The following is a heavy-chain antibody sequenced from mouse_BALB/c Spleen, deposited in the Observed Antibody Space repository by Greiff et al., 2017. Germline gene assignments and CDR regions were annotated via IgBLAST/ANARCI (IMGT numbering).Heavy chain of an antibody. V-gene: IGHV14-3*02. CDR3: ARLGSSYYAMDY. Sequence: EVKLMESGAELVKPGASVKLSCTASGFNIKDTYMHWVKQRPEQGLEWIGRIDPANGNTKYDPKFQGKATITADTSSNTAYLQLSSLTSEDTAVYYCARLGSSYYAMDYWGQGTSVTVSS. J-gene: IGHJ4*01. D-gene: IGHD1-1*01. CDR2: IDPANGNT. CDR1: GFNIKDTY.